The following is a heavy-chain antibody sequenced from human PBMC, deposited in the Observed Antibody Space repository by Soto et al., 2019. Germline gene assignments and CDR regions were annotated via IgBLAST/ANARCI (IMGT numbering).Heavy chain of an antibody. V-gene: IGHV1-18*01. CDR1: GYTFTNYA. J-gene: IGHJ6*02. CDR3: ARAGAAPYYYYGMDV. Sequence: GASVKVSCKASGYTFTNYAMHWMRQAPGQGLEWMGWISTDNGNTNDAPKFQDRVTMTSDTSTSTVYMELRSLRSDDTAVYYCARAGAAPYYYYGMDVWGQGTRVTVSS. CDR2: ISTDNGNT. D-gene: IGHD2-15*01.